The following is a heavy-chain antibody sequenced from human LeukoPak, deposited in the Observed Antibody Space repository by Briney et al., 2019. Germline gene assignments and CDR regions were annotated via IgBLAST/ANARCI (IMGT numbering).Heavy chain of an antibody. CDR2: ISSSSSYI. D-gene: IGHD5-12*01. CDR1: GFTFSSYS. V-gene: IGHV3-21*01. J-gene: IGHJ6*02. CDR3: ARAGYSGYDFSAYYYGMDV. Sequence: PGGSLRLSCAASGFTFSSYSMNWVRQAPGKGLEWVSSISSSSSYIYYADSVKGRFTISRDNAKNSLYLQMNSLRDEDTAVYYCARAGYSGYDFSAYYYGMDVWGQGTTVTVSS.